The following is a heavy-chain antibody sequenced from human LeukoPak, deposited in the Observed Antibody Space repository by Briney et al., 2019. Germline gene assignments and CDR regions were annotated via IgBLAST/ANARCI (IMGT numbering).Heavy chain of an antibody. CDR3: ARGGDGYNRAFYM. V-gene: IGHV3-53*01. CDR1: GFTVSTNY. Sequence: GGSLRLSCAASGFTVSTNYMSWVRQAPGKGLEWVSVIYSGSTTYYADSVKGRFTISRDNSKNTLYLQMNRLRAEDTAVYYCARGGDGYNRAFYMWGQGTMVTVSS. D-gene: IGHD5-24*01. CDR2: IYSGSTT. J-gene: IGHJ3*02.